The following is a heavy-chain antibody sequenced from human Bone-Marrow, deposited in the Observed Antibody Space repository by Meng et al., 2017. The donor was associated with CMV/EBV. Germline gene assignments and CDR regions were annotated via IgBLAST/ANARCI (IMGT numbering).Heavy chain of an antibody. D-gene: IGHD2-8*01. CDR1: GYTFTDYY. J-gene: IGHJ5*02. Sequence: ASVKVSCKASGYTFTDYYLHWVRQATGQGLEWMGWMNPNSGNTGYAQKFQGRVTMTRNTSISTAYMELSSLRSEDTAVYYCARGDIVLMVYASNWFDPWGQGNLVNVAS. CDR2: MNPNSGNT. V-gene: IGHV1-8*02. CDR3: ARGDIVLMVYASNWFDP.